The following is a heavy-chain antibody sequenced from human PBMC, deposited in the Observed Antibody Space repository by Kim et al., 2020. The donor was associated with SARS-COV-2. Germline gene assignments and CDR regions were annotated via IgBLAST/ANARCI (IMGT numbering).Heavy chain of an antibody. V-gene: IGHV3-15*01. CDR1: GFTFSNAW. Sequence: GGSLRLSCAASGFTFSNAWMSWVRQAPGKGLEWVGRIKSKTDGGTTDYAAPVKGRFTISRDDSKNTLYLQMNSLKTEDTAVYYCTFLITMIVVADYWGQGTLVTVSS. D-gene: IGHD3-22*01. CDR3: TFLITMIVVADY. J-gene: IGHJ4*02. CDR2: IKSKTDGGTT.